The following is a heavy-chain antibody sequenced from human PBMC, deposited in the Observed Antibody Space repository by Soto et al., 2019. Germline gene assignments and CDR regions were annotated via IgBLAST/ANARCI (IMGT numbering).Heavy chain of an antibody. J-gene: IGHJ4*02. D-gene: IGHD6-13*01. Sequence: QVQLVQSGAEVKKPGSSVKVSCKASGGTFSSYAISWVRQAPGQGLEWMGGIIPIFGTANYAQKFQGRVTIAADEPTSTASMELSSLRSEDTAVYYCARGKMAAAGHFDYWGQGTLVTVSS. V-gene: IGHV1-69*01. CDR1: GGTFSSYA. CDR3: ARGKMAAAGHFDY. CDR2: IIPIFGTA.